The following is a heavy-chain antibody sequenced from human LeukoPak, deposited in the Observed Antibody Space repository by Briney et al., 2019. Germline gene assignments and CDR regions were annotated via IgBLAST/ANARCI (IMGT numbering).Heavy chain of an antibody. V-gene: IGHV3-23*01. J-gene: IGHJ4*02. Sequence: GGSLRLSCAASGFTFSSHAMSWVRQAPGKGLEWVSAISGSGGTTYYEDSVKGRFTISRDNSKKTLYLQLNSLRAEDTAVYYCAKDVHQNGRYYFDYWGQGTLVTVSS. CDR2: ISGSGGTT. CDR1: GFTFSSHA. D-gene: IGHD1-1*01. CDR3: AKDVHQNGRYYFDY.